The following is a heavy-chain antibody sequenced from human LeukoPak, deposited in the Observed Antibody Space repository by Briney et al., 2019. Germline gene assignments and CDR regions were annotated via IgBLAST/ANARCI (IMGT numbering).Heavy chain of an antibody. CDR2: ICRSGGGT. CDR1: GFSFSRYA. Sequence: GGSLRLSCAASGFSFSRYAMSWVRQAPGKGLEWVSAICRSGGGTYFADSVKGAVTLSRDNCNNTLYLQMNSLRAEDTAVYYCAVKPPKGRAVGQYLKRYRTQRERNYYYYYYMDVWGKGTTVTVSS. CDR3: AVKPPKGRAVGQYLKRYRTQRERNYYYYYYMDV. D-gene: IGHD6-19*01. J-gene: IGHJ6*03. V-gene: IGHV3-23*01.